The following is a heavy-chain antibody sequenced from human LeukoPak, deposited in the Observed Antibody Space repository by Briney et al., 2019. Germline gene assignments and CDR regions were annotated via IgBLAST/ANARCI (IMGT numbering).Heavy chain of an antibody. CDR3: ARPASYYVANRFDY. D-gene: IGHD3-16*01. V-gene: IGHV1-18*01. J-gene: IGHJ4*02. Sequence: ASVKVSCKASGYTFTSYGISWVRQAPGQGLEWMGWISAYNGNTNYAQKLQGRVTMTTDTSTSTAYMELRSLRSDDTAVYYCARPASYYVANRFDYWGQGTLVTVSS. CDR1: GYTFTSYG. CDR2: ISAYNGNT.